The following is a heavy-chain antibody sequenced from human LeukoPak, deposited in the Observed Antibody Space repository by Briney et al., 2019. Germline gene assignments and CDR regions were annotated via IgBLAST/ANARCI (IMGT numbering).Heavy chain of an antibody. CDR3: ARQGYSSSYLDY. V-gene: IGHV3-21*01. D-gene: IGHD6-13*01. J-gene: IGHJ4*02. Sequence: GGSLRLSCAASGFTFSSYSMNWVRQAPGKGLEWVSSISSSSSYIYYADSVKGRFTISRDNAKNSLYLQMYSLRAEDTAVYYCARQGYSSSYLDYWGQGTLVTVSS. CDR1: GFTFSSYS. CDR2: ISSSSSYI.